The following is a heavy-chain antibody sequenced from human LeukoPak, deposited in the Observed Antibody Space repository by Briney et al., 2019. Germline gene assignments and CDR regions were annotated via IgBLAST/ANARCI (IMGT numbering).Heavy chain of an antibody. D-gene: IGHD2-2*01. J-gene: IGHJ6*02. V-gene: IGHV1-46*01. CDR1: GYTFTSYY. CDR2: INPSGGST. CDR3: ARDLMGCSSTSCLDGMDV. Sequence: ASVKVSCKASGYTFTSYYMHWVRQAPGQGLEWMGIINPSGGSTSYAQKFQGRVTMTRDTSTSTVYMELGSLRSEDTAVYYCARDLMGCSSTSCLDGMDVWGQGTTVTVSS.